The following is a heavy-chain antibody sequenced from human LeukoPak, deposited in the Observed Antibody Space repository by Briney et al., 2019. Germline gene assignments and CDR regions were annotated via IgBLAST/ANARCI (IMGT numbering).Heavy chain of an antibody. CDR2: ISSSGSTI. CDR3: ASWGGRGTAYFDY. J-gene: IGHJ4*02. CDR1: GFTCSDYY. V-gene: IGHV3-11*04. D-gene: IGHD3-16*01. Sequence: GGSLRLSCAASGFTCSDYYMSWIRQAPGKGLEWVSYISSSGSTIYYADSVKGRFTISRDNAKNSLYLQMNSLRAEDTAVYYCASWGGRGTAYFDYWGQGTLVTVSS.